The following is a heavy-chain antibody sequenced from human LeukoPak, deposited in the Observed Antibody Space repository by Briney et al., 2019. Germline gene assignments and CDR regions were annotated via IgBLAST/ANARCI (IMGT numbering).Heavy chain of an antibody. CDR3: ARGGSGISNAFDI. Sequence: SQTLSLTCTVSGGSISSGGYYWSWIRQHPGKGLEWIGYIYYSGSTNSNPSLKSRVTMSVDTSKNQFSLKLRSVTAADTAMYYCARGGSGISNAFDIWGQGTMVTVSS. J-gene: IGHJ3*02. CDR2: IYYSGST. CDR1: GGSISSGGYY. V-gene: IGHV4-31*03. D-gene: IGHD3-10*01.